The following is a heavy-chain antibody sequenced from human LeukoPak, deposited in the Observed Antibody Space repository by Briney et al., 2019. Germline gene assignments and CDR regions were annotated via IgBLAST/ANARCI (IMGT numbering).Heavy chain of an antibody. V-gene: IGHV5-51*01. D-gene: IGHD6-19*01. Sequence: GESLEISCKASGYNFGSYWIGWVRPMPGKGLEWMGIIYPGDSDTRYSPSFQGQVTISADKSISTAYLQLSSLKASDTAIYYCAKHGKYSSGSHYFDYWGQGTLVTVSS. CDR2: IYPGDSDT. CDR1: GYNFGSYW. CDR3: AKHGKYSSGSHYFDY. J-gene: IGHJ4*02.